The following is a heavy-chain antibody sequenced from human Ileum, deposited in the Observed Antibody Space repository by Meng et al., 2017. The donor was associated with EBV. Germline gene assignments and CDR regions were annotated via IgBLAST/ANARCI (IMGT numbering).Heavy chain of an antibody. V-gene: IGHV7-4-1*01. CDR3: ARDKIAVAGITGDY. J-gene: IGHJ4*02. Sequence: VERGQAGAELKKPGDSVKVSCQAAGYTFTSSSMNWVRHAPGQGLEWMGWININTGDPTYAQGFTGRFVFSLDTSVSTAYLQIDSLKAEDTAVYYCARDKIAVAGITGDYWGQGTLVTVSS. CDR1: GYTFTSSS. D-gene: IGHD6-19*01. CDR2: ININTGDP.